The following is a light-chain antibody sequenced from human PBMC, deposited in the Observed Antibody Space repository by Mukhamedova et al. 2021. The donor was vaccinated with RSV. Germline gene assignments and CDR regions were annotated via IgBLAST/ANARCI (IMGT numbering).Light chain of an antibody. CDR2: DVS. J-gene: IGLJ3*02. CDR1: SSDVGGYNY. Sequence: GESVTISCTGTSSDVGGYNYVSWYQQHPGKAPKLMIYDVSKRPSGVPDRFSGSKSGNTASLTISGLQAEDEADYYCCSYAGSWVFG. CDR3: CSYAGSWV. V-gene: IGLV2-11*01.